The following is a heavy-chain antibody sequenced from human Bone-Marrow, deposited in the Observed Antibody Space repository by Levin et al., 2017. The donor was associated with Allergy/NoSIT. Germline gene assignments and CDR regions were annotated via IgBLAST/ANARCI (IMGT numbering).Heavy chain of an antibody. Sequence: PGGSLRLSCAASGFTFSTSAMSWVRQAPGKGLEWVSSISGTGYSKDFAESVKGRFTISRDNSKSTLFMEMNSLRDEDTAVYYCAKVLTPKLVQDAFDMWGQGTRVIVSS. CDR2: ISGTGYSK. J-gene: IGHJ3*02. CDR3: AKVLTPKLVQDAFDM. V-gene: IGHV3-23*01. D-gene: IGHD6-6*01. CDR1: GFTFSTSA.